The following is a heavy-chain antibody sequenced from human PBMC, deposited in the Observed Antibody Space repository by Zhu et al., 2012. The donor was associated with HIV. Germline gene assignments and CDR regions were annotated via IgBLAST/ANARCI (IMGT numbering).Heavy chain of an antibody. D-gene: IGHD6-13*01. CDR1: GGSISSSNW. CDR3: ARGXSSWYSTPFDY. V-gene: IGHV4-4*02. CDR2: IFHSGST. Sequence: QVQLQESGPGLVEPSGTLSLTCAVSGGSISSSNWWSWVRQPPGKGLEWIGEIFHSGSTNYNPSLKSRVTISLDKSKNQFSLKLNSVTAADTAVYYCARGXSSWYSTPFDYWGQGNSWSPSSQ. J-gene: IGHJ4*02.